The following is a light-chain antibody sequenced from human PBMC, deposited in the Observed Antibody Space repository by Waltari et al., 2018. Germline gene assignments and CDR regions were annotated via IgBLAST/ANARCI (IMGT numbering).Light chain of an antibody. CDR3: NSYTSSITRV. CDR1: SSDVGGSNY. Sequence: QSALTQPASVSGSPGQSITISCTGTSSDVGGSNYVSWYQHHPGKAPKLMIYEVSNRPSGVTSRSAGPKSGKTASLTISGLQPDDEADYYCNSYTSSITRVFGTGTKVTVL. V-gene: IGLV2-14*01. CDR2: EVS. J-gene: IGLJ1*01.